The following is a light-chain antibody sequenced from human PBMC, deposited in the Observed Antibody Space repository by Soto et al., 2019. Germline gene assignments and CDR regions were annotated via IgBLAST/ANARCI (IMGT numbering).Light chain of an antibody. V-gene: IGLV1-40*01. Sequence: HSVPALRTSVCGPPEQRVTISCSGSTGNIGAAYNVDWYQQLPGTAPKLLIYGNNNRPSGVPARFSGSKSGTSASLAIAGLQAEDEGDYYCQSYDSSLSGYVFGTGTKVTVL. CDR3: QSYDSSLSGYV. CDR2: GNN. CDR1: TGNIGAAYN. J-gene: IGLJ1*01.